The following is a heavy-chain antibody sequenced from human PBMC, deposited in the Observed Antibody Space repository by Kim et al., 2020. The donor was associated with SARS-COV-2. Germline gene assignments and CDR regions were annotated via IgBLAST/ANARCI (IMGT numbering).Heavy chain of an antibody. D-gene: IGHD6-19*01. V-gene: IGHV3-74*01. CDR3: ARAVSATNCFVS. CDR2: INTDGSST. Sequence: GGSLRLSCAASGFTFSNFWMDWVRQAPGKGLVWVARINTDGSSTAYADSVKGRFTISRDNAIDTLYLQMNSLSVEDAAVYYCARAVSATNCFVSWGQGT. CDR1: GFTFSNFW. J-gene: IGHJ5*01.